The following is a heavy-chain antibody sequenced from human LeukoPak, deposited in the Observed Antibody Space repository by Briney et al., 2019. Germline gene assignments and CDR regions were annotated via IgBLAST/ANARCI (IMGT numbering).Heavy chain of an antibody. Sequence: QAGGSLRLSCAASGFTFSSYAMSWVRQAPGKGLEWVSAISGSGGSTYYADSVKGRFTISRDNSKNTLYLQMNSLRAEDTAVYYCAKDYDYGGNSGRYFDLWGRGTLVTVSS. CDR2: ISGSGGST. CDR1: GFTFSSYA. D-gene: IGHD4-23*01. CDR3: AKDYDYGGNSGRYFDL. V-gene: IGHV3-23*01. J-gene: IGHJ2*01.